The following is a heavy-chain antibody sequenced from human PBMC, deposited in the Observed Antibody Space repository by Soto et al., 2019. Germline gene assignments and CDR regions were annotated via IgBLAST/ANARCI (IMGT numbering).Heavy chain of an antibody. CDR2: ISYDGSNK. D-gene: IGHD3-3*01. J-gene: IGHJ4*02. Sequence: GGSLRLSCAASGFTFSSYGMHWVRQAPGKGLEWVAVISYDGSNKYYADSVKGRFTISRDNSKNTLYLQMNSLRAEDTAVYYCAKDIYDFWSGYAFDYWGQGTLVTVSS. CDR3: AKDIYDFWSGYAFDY. CDR1: GFTFSSYG. V-gene: IGHV3-30*18.